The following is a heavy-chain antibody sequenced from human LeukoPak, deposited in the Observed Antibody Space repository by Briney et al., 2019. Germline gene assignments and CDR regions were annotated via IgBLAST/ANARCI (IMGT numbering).Heavy chain of an antibody. CDR3: ARVRTNYYDSSGYYFYYYMDV. D-gene: IGHD3-22*01. CDR2: ISSSGSTI. V-gene: IGHV3-48*03. J-gene: IGHJ6*03. Sequence: GGSLRLSCAASGFTFSSYEMNWVRQAPGKGLEWVSYISSSGSTIYYADSVKGRFTISRDNSKNTLYLQMNSLRAEDTAVYYCARVRTNYYDSSGYYFYYYMDVWGKGTTVTISS. CDR1: GFTFSSYE.